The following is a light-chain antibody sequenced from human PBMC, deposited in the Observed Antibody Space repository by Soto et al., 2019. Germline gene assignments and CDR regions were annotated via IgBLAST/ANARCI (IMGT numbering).Light chain of an antibody. CDR3: QTWETGSVI. CDR2: VNNDGSH. Sequence: QPVLTQSPSASASLGASVKLTCTLSSGHSRNAIAWHQQLPQKGPRYLMKVNNDGSHTKGAGIPDRFSGSSSGAERYPIISSLQSDDEADYYCQTWETGSVIFGGGTKLTVL. CDR1: SGHSRNA. J-gene: IGLJ2*01. V-gene: IGLV4-69*01.